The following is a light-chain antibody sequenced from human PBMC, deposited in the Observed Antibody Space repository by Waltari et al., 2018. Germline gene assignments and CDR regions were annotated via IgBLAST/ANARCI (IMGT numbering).Light chain of an antibody. Sequence: DIQMTQSPSSLSASVGDRITITCRASESIGKYLHWYQQRPWKAPQLLIYAASNLQSGAPQRLSGSGPGTAFTLTISSLRPEDSATYYCQQSYTAPYTFGQGTHLEVK. CDR1: ESIGKY. V-gene: IGKV1-39*01. CDR2: AAS. CDR3: QQSYTAPYT. J-gene: IGKJ2*01.